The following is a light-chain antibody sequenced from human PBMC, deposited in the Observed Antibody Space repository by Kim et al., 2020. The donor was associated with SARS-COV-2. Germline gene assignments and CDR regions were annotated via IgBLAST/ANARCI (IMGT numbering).Light chain of an antibody. CDR1: QRVSGNY. CDR2: GAS. Sequence: PGYIASLSRRASQRVSGNYFAWYQQQPAQAPRLLLYGASSRATGIPDRFSGSGSGTDFTLTISRLEPEDFAVYYCQQYGSSPPFTFGPGTKVDIK. J-gene: IGKJ3*01. V-gene: IGKV3-20*01. CDR3: QQYGSSPPFT.